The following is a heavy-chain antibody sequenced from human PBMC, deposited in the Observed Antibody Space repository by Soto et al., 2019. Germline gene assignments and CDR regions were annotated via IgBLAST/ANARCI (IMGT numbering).Heavy chain of an antibody. CDR1: GYTFTSYG. J-gene: IGHJ6*02. D-gene: IGHD3-10*01. CDR3: ARDEFYYYYGMDV. V-gene: IGHV1-18*01. Sequence: VKVSCKAPGYTFTSYGISWVRQAPGQGLEWMGWISAYNGNTNYAQKLQGRVTMTTDTSTSTAYMELRSLRSDDTAVYYCARDEFYYYYGMDVWGQGTTVTVSS. CDR2: ISAYNGNT.